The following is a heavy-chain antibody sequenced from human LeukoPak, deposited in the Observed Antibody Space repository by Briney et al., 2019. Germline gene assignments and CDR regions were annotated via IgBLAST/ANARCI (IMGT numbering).Heavy chain of an antibody. V-gene: IGHV1-18*01. J-gene: IGHJ3*02. D-gene: IGHD3-22*01. CDR2: ISVYNGNT. CDR3: ASLKNYYDSSGYLVTDAFDI. Sequence: ASVKVSCKASGYIFTSYGISWVRQAPGQGLEWMGWISVYNGNTNYVKKFQGRVTMTTDTSTSTAYMELRSLRSDDTAVYYCASLKNYYDSSGYLVTDAFDIWGQGTMVTVSS. CDR1: GYIFTSYG.